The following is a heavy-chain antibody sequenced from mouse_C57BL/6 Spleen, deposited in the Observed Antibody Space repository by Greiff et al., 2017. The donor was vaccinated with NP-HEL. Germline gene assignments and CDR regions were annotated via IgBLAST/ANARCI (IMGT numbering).Heavy chain of an antibody. CDR2: INPNNGGT. V-gene: IGHV1-26*01. CDR3: AITTGTRDFDY. CDR1: GYTFTDYY. J-gene: IGHJ2*01. D-gene: IGHD4-1*02. Sequence: VQLQQSGPELVKPGASVKISCKASGYTFTDYYMNWVKQSHGKSLEWIGDINPNNGGTSYNQKFKGKATLTVDKSSSTAYMELRSLTSEDSAVYYCAITTGTRDFDYWGQGTTLTVSS.